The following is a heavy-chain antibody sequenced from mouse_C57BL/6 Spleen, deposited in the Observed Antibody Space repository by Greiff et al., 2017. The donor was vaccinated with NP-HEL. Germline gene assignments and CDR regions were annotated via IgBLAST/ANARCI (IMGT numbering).Heavy chain of an antibody. CDR2: ISSGGDYI. J-gene: IGHJ2*01. V-gene: IGHV5-9-1*02. CDR1: GFTFSSYA. CDR3: TRADYDGYYFDY. Sequence: EVKVVESGAGLVKPGGSLKLSCAASGFTFSSYAMSWVRQTPEKRLEWVAYISSGGDYIYYADTVKGRFTISRDNARNTLYLQMSSLKSEDTAMYYCTRADYDGYYFDYWGQGTTLTVSS. D-gene: IGHD2-4*01.